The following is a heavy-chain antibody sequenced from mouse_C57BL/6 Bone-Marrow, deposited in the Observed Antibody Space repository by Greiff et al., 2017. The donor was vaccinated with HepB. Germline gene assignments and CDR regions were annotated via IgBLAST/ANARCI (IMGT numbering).Heavy chain of an antibody. CDR2: IDPEDGET. D-gene: IGHD2-4*01. Sequence: EVKLQESGAELVKPGASVKLSCTASGFNIKDYYMHWVKQRPEQGLEWIGRIDPEDGETKYAPKFQGKATITADTSSNTAYLQLSSLTAEDTAVYYCASYYDYPRFAYWGQGTLVTVSA. CDR1: GFNIKDYY. J-gene: IGHJ3*01. V-gene: IGHV14-2*01. CDR3: ASYYDYPRFAY.